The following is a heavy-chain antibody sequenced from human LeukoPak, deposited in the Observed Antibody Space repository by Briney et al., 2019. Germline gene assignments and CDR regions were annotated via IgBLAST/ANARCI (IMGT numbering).Heavy chain of an antibody. CDR1: GYSISSGYY. V-gene: IGHV4-38-2*01. J-gene: IGHJ4*02. CDR2: IYHSGST. Sequence: SETLSLTCAVSGYSISSGYYWGWIRQPPGKALEWIGSIYHSGSTYYNPSLKSRVTISVDTSKNQFSLKLSSVTAADTAVYYCASRSGWSYFDYWGQGTLVTVSS. D-gene: IGHD6-19*01. CDR3: ASRSGWSYFDY.